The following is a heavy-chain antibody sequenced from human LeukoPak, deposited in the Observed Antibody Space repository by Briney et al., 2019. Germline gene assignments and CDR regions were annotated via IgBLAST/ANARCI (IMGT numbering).Heavy chain of an antibody. D-gene: IGHD3-10*01. Sequence: SETLSLTCTVSGGSISSSSSYWGWIRQPPGKGLEWIGSIYYSGSTYYNPSLKSRVTISVDTSKNQFSLKLSSVTAADTAVYYCARRSFITMVRGVIRAFDIWGQGTMVTVSS. J-gene: IGHJ3*02. CDR1: GGSISSSSSY. V-gene: IGHV4-39*07. CDR2: IYYSGST. CDR3: ARRSFITMVRGVIRAFDI.